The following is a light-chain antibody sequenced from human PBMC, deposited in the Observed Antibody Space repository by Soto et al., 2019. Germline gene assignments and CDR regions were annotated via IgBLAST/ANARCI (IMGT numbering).Light chain of an antibody. CDR3: QHYNSYSEA. Sequence: DIQMTQSPSTLSGSVGDRVTITCRASQTISSWLAWYQQEPGKAPKLLIYEASTLKSGVPSRFSGSGSGTEFTLTISSLQPDDFATYYCQHYNSYSEAFGQGTKVDIK. CDR2: EAS. J-gene: IGKJ1*01. V-gene: IGKV1-5*03. CDR1: QTISSW.